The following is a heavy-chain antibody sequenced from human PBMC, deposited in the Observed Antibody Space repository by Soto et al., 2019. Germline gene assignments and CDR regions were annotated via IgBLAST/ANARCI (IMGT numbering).Heavy chain of an antibody. Sequence: QVQLQESGPGLVKPSETLSLTCTVSGGSISSYYWSWIRQPPEKGLDWIGYIYYSGSTNYSPSLKSRVTISIDTSKNQFSLELSSVTAADMAVYYCATDLPGLRRGAFDIWGQGTMVTVSS. CDR3: ATDLPGLRRGAFDI. CDR2: IYYSGST. J-gene: IGHJ3*02. D-gene: IGHD4-17*01. V-gene: IGHV4-59*01. CDR1: GGSISSYY.